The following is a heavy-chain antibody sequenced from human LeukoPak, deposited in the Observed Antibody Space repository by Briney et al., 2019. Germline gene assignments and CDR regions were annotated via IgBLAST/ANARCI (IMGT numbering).Heavy chain of an antibody. D-gene: IGHD5-18*01. CDR2: INWNGRIT. V-gene: IGHV3-20*04. CDR3: ARGLVQLWLRDTYYYMDV. J-gene: IGHJ6*03. CDR1: GFTFDDYA. Sequence: GGSLRLSCAASGFTFDDYAMNWVRQVPGRGLEWVSGINWNGRITEYADSVKDRFTISRQNTKNSMYLYMNNLGGEDTALYFCARGLVQLWLRDTYYYMDVWGKGTTVTVSS.